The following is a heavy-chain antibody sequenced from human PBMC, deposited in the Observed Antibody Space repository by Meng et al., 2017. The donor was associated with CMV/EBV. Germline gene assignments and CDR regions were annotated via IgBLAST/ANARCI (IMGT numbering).Heavy chain of an antibody. CDR2: IYTSGST. V-gene: IGHV4-61*02. D-gene: IGHD3-10*01. J-gene: IGHJ4*02. Sequence: VQLQGAGPGLVKPSQTLSLTCTVSGGSISSGSYYWSWIRQPAGKGLEWIGRIYTSGSTNYNPSLKSRVTISVDTSKNQFSLKLSSVTAADAAVYYCARGLITMVRGVPFDYWGQGTLVTVFS. CDR1: GGSISSGSYY. CDR3: ARGLITMVRGVPFDY.